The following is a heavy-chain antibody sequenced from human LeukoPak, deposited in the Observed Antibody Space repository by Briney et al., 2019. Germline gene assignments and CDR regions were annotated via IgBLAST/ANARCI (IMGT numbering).Heavy chain of an antibody. CDR1: GFTFGDYG. Sequence: GGSLRLSCRASGFTFGDYGMSWVRQAPGKGLEWVGFIRGKVYGGTTEYAASVKGRFTISRDDSKSIAYLQMNSLKTEDTAVYFCTGSFGELSFFDYWGRGTLVTVSS. J-gene: IGHJ4*02. CDR3: TGSFGELSFFDY. CDR2: IRGKVYGGTT. V-gene: IGHV3-49*04. D-gene: IGHD3-10*01.